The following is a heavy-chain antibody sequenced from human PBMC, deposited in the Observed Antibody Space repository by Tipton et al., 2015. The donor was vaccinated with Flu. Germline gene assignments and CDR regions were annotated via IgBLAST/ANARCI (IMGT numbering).Heavy chain of an antibody. J-gene: IGHJ4*02. CDR1: SGSVSRGRYY. CDR2: IYTTGST. Sequence: TLSLTCTVSSGSVSRGRYYWSWIRQPAGKELEWIGRIYTTGSTNFNPSLESRVTISIDPSKNQFSLKLSSVTAADTAVYYCARTPPRGGFDYWGQGTLVTVSS. CDR3: ARTPPRGGFDY. V-gene: IGHV4-61*02.